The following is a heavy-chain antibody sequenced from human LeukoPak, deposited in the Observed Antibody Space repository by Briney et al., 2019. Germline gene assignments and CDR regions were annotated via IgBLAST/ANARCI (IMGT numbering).Heavy chain of an antibody. CDR2: ISSSSSYI. V-gene: IGHV3-21*01. CDR3: ARDRSSLTGVTTYFDY. J-gene: IGHJ4*02. D-gene: IGHD2-21*02. Sequence: PGGSLRLSCAASGFTFSSYSMNWVRQAPGKGLDWGSSISSSSSYIYYADSVKGRFTISRDNAKNSLYLQMNGLRAEDTAVYYCARDRSSLTGVTTYFDYWGQGTLVTVSS. CDR1: GFTFSSYS.